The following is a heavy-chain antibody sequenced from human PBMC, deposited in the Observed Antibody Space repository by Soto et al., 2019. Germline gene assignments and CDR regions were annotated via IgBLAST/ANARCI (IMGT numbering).Heavy chain of an antibody. CDR2: ISYDGSNK. V-gene: IGHV3-30-3*01. D-gene: IGHD4-4*01. CDR1: GFTFSSYA. J-gene: IGHJ4*02. CDR3: ATDVYSLSFY. Sequence: QVQLVESGGGVVQPGRSLRLSCAASGFTFSSYAMHWVRQAPGKGLEWVAVISYDGSNKYYADSVKGRFTISRDNSKNTLYLQMNSLRAEVIAVYYSATDVYSLSFYWGQGTLVTVSS.